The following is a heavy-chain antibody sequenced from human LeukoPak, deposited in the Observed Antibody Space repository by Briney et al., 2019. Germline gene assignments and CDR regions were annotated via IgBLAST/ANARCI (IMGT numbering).Heavy chain of an antibody. CDR3: AREWGYSGYGDY. J-gene: IGHJ4*02. CDR1: GFTFSNCW. V-gene: IGHV3-7*05. CDR2: IKQDGSEK. D-gene: IGHD5-12*01. Sequence: GGSLRLSCAASGFTFSNCWMSWVRQAPGKGLEWVANIKQDGSEKYYVDSVKGRFTISRGNSKNSLYLQMNSLRAEDTAVYYCAREWGYSGYGDYWGQGTLVTVSS.